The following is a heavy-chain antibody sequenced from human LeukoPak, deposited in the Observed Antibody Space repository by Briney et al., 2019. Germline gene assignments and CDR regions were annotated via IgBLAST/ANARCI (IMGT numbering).Heavy chain of an antibody. V-gene: IGHV3-66*01. D-gene: IGHD2-15*01. CDR1: GFTVSSNY. J-gene: IGHJ5*02. Sequence: PGGSLRLSCAASGFTVSSNYMSWVRQAPGKGLEWVSVIYSGGSTYYADSVKGRFTISRGNSKNTLYLQMNSLRAEDTAVYYCARDKSTGGPNWFDPWSQGTLVTVSS. CDR3: ARDKSTGGPNWFDP. CDR2: IYSGGST.